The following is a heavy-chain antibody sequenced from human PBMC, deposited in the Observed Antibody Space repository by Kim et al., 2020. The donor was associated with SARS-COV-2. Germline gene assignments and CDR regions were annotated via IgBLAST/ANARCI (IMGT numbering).Heavy chain of an antibody. CDR3: ARRQNTHYYYGMDV. J-gene: IGHJ6*02. CDR2: IYHSGST. CDR1: GGSISSSNW. D-gene: IGHD2-2*02. V-gene: IGHV4-4*02. Sequence: SETLSLTCAVSGGSISSSNWWSWVRQPPGKGLEWIGEIYHSGSTNYKSSLKSRVTISVDKSKNHFSLKLSSVTAADTAVYYCARRQNTHYYYGMDVWGQGTTVTVSS.